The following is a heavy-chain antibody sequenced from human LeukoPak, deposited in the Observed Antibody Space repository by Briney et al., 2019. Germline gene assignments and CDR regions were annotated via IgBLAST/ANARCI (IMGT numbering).Heavy chain of an antibody. D-gene: IGHD3-22*01. CDR1: GGSLSGHY. J-gene: IGHJ3*01. CDR2: VSYTGRT. Sequence: SETLSLTCTVSGGSLSGHYWSWIRQPPGKRLEWIGYVSYTGRTKYNPSLQSRVTISIDTSKSQFYLKLTSVTSADTAVYSCARLLDNDISGLPDTFHVWGQGTTVIVSS. CDR3: ARLLDNDISGLPDTFHV. V-gene: IGHV4-59*11.